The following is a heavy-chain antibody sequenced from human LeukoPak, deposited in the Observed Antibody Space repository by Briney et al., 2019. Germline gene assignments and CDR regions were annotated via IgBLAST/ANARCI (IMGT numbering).Heavy chain of an antibody. CDR1: GYTLTELS. J-gene: IGHJ4*02. CDR2: FDPEDGET. V-gene: IGHV1-24*01. CDR3: ATDQTGNALKGGY. Sequence: ASVKVCCKVSGYTLTELSMHWVRQAPGKGLEWMGGFDPEDGETIRVTMTEDTSTDTAYMELSSLRSEDTAVYYCATDQTGNALKGGYWGQGTLVTVSS.